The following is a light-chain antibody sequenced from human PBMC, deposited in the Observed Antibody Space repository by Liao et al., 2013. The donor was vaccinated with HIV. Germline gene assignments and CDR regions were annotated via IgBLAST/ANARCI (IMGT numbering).Light chain of an antibody. CDR3: QAWDISTHVV. V-gene: IGLV3-1*01. CDR2: QDA. J-gene: IGLJ2*01. CDR1: KLGDRF. Sequence: SYELTQPPSVSVSPGQTASITCSGDKLGDRFAYFYQQKPGQSPVLVIYQDAKRPPGIPERFSGSNSGNTATLTISGTPAVDEADYYCQAWDISTHVVFGGGTKLTVL.